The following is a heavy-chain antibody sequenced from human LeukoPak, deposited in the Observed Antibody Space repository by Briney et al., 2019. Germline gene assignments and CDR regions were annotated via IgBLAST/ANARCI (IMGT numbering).Heavy chain of an antibody. J-gene: IGHJ2*01. CDR2: IYYSGST. D-gene: IGHD5-12*01. V-gene: IGHV4-59*08. Sequence: SETLSLTYTVSGGSISSYYWSWIRQPPGKGLEWIGYIYYSGSTNYNPSLKSRVTISVDTSKNQFSLKLSSVTAADTAVYYCARHEGGYTWYLGLWGRGTLVTVSS. CDR3: ARHEGGYTWYLGL. CDR1: GGSISSYY.